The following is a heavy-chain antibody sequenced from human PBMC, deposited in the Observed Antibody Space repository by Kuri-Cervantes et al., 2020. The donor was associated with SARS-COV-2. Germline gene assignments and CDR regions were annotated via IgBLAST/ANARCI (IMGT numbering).Heavy chain of an antibody. V-gene: IGHV3-33*01. Sequence: GESLKISCAASGFTFSSYGMHWVRQAPGKGLQWVALIWYDGSDKYYTDSVKGRLTMSRDNSKNTLYLQMNSLRVEDTAVYYCATTRGGGYDSYYYYGMDVWGQGTTVTVSS. CDR1: GFTFSSYG. CDR3: ATTRGGGYDSYYYYGMDV. J-gene: IGHJ6*02. D-gene: IGHD1-26*01. CDR2: IWYDGSDK.